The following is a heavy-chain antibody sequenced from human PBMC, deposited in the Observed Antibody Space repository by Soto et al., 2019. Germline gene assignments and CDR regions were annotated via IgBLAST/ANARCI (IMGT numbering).Heavy chain of an antibody. CDR1: GATFNDYT. V-gene: IGHV1-69*08. D-gene: IGHD2-15*01. CDR3: ASGKSQMTQDRMGFYYYMAV. Sequence: QVQLVQSGAEVKQPGSSVRISCAASGATFNDYTFTWVRRAPGQGLEWMGRVIPLLDASNYAEKFQDRVTITADRSTSTVYMELSGLKSEDSAIYYCASGKSQMTQDRMGFYYYMAVWGKGTTVTVSS. J-gene: IGHJ6*03. CDR2: VIPLLDAS.